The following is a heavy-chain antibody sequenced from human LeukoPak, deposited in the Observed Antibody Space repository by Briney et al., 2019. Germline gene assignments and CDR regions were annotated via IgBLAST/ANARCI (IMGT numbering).Heavy chain of an antibody. V-gene: IGHV3-9*01. Sequence: GGSLRLSCAASGFTFRDSAMHWVRQVPGKGLEWVSSISWNSDNIDYVDSVKGRFTISRDNAKNSLYLQMNSLRPEDTAFYYCAKEGSVCTNGICRYFDFWGQGALVTVSS. D-gene: IGHD2-8*01. CDR3: AKEGSVCTNGICRYFDF. CDR1: GFTFRDSA. CDR2: ISWNSDNI. J-gene: IGHJ4*02.